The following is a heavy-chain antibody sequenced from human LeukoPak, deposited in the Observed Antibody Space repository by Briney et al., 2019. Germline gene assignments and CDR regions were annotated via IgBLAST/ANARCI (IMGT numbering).Heavy chain of an antibody. Sequence: GGSLRLSCIASGFTFGDYTMSWVRQAPGKGLEWVGFIRSKAYGGTTEYAPSVKGRFTTSRDDSKTIAYLQMNSLKTEDTAVYYCTRDYYYAYWGQGTLVTVSS. CDR3: TRDYYYAY. CDR1: GFTFGDYT. V-gene: IGHV3-49*04. D-gene: IGHD3-10*01. J-gene: IGHJ4*02. CDR2: IRSKAYGGTT.